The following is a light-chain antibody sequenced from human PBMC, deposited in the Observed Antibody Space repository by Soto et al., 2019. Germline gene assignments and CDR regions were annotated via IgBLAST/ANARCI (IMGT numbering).Light chain of an antibody. CDR3: QQYDSSPSWT. J-gene: IGKJ1*01. V-gene: IGKV3-20*01. Sequence: EIVLKQSPSTLSLSPGERATLSFRARQSVSRSYLALYQQKPGQAPRLHIYCASSRHTVIPDSFSGSGCGKDFTLTISRLEPEDFAVYYCQQYDSSPSWTFGQGTKVDIK. CDR1: QSVSRSY. CDR2: CAS.